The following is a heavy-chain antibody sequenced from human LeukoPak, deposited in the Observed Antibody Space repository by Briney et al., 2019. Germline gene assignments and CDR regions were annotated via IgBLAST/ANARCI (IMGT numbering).Heavy chain of an antibody. CDR3: ARYAATWDAFDI. CDR1: GFTFDDYA. D-gene: IGHD6-25*01. Sequence: PGGSLRLSCAASGFTFDDYAMHWVRQAPGKGLEWVSGISWNSGSIGYADSVKGRFTISRDNAKNSLYLQMNSLRAEDTAVYYCARYAATWDAFDIWGQGTMVTVSS. J-gene: IGHJ3*02. CDR2: ISWNSGSI. V-gene: IGHV3-9*01.